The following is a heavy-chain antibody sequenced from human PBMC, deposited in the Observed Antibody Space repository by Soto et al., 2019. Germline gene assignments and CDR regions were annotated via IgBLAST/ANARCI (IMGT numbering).Heavy chain of an antibody. D-gene: IGHD3-16*01. V-gene: IGHV4-39*01. CDR1: GGSISSSSYY. J-gene: IGHJ4*02. CDR2: IYYSGST. CDR3: ARQKLGADYGDY. Sequence: QLQLQESGPGLVKPSETLSLTCTVSGGSISSSSYYWGWIRQPPGKGLEWIGSIYYSGSTYYNPYLKSRATIAVDTSKNQFSLRLSSVTAADTAVYYWARQKLGADYGDYWGQGTLVTVSS.